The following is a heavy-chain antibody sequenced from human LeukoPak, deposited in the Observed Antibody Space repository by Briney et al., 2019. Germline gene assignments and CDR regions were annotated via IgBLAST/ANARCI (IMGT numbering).Heavy chain of an antibody. CDR1: GFTFSSYW. J-gene: IGHJ4*02. D-gene: IGHD2-21*01. V-gene: IGHV3-74*01. Sequence: GGSLRLSCVASGFTFSSYWMHWARQAPGKGLVWVSHINSDGSSTNYADSVKGRFTISRDNAKKTLYLQMNSLRDEDTAVYYCAKWVRGPIDCWGQGTLVTVSS. CDR3: AKWVRGPIDC. CDR2: INSDGSST.